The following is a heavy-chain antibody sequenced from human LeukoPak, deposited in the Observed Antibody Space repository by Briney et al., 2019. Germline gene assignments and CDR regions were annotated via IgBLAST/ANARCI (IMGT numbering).Heavy chain of an antibody. CDR2: ISSSGNAI. V-gene: IGHV3-21*01. D-gene: IGHD1-1*01. CDR3: ARHDVAWNDVYWFDP. Sequence: KSGGSLRLSCAASGFTFSSYTMNWVRQAPGKGLEWVSSISSSGNAINYADSVKGRFTISRDNANNSLSLQMSSLRAEDTAVYYCARHDVAWNDVYWFDPRGQGTLVTVSS. J-gene: IGHJ5*02. CDR1: GFTFSSYT.